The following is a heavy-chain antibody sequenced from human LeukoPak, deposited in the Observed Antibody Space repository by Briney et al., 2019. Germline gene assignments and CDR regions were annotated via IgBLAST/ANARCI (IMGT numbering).Heavy chain of an antibody. Sequence: PGGSLRLSCAASEFSFSDHYMDWVRQAPGKGLEWVGRSTNKHNGYITTYAAAVKGRFIISRDASKNLVYLQMNSLKTEDTAVYYCARVVVRRFDYWGQGTLVTVSS. V-gene: IGHV3-72*01. CDR1: EFSFSDHY. D-gene: IGHD2-15*01. CDR3: ARVVVRRFDY. J-gene: IGHJ4*02. CDR2: STNKHNGYIT.